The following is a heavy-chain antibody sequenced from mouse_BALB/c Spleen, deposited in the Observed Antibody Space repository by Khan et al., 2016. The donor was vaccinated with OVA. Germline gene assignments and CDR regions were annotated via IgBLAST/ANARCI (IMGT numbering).Heavy chain of an antibody. CDR2: INPTSGYT. Sequence: VQLQESGAEQAKPGASVKMSCKTSGYTFSSYWMHWVKQRPGQGLEWIGYINPTSGYTEYNEKFKDKATLSADKSSSTAYMQLTSLTSEDSAVXYCARDRIDYWGQGTTLTVSS. J-gene: IGHJ2*01. CDR1: GYTFSSYW. CDR3: ARDRIDY. V-gene: IGHV1-7*01.